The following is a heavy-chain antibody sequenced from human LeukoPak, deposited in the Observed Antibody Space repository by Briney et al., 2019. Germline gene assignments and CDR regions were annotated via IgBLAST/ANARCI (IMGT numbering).Heavy chain of an antibody. Sequence: GGSLRLSCEASGFGVSSNAMAWVRQAPGKGLEWVSGLGSDGRTHYADSVKGRFTISGDHSKNTVYLQMNSLRDEDTALYYCAKDILGWSFDTWGQGTLVTVSS. CDR1: GFGVSSNA. V-gene: IGHV3-23*01. CDR2: LGSDGRT. CDR3: AKDILGWSFDT. D-gene: IGHD4-23*01. J-gene: IGHJ4*02.